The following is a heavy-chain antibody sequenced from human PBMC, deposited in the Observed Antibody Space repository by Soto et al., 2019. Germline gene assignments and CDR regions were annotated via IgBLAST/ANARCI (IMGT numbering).Heavy chain of an antibody. CDR3: ASSGSKKYYFDY. CDR1: GGSISSGDYY. V-gene: IGHV4-30-4*01. J-gene: IGHJ4*02. CDR2: IYYSGST. Sequence: PSETLSLTCTVSGGSISSGDYYWSWIRQPPGKGLEWIGYIYYSGSTYYNPSLKSRVTISVDTSKNQFSLKLSSATAADTAVYYCASSGSKKYYFDYWGQGTLVTVSS. D-gene: IGHD3-10*01.